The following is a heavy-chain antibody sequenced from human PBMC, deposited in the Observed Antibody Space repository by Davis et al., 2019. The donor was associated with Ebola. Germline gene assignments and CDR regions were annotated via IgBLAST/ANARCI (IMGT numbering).Heavy chain of an antibody. V-gene: IGHV4-39*01. Sequence: MPSETLSLTCTVSGGSISNSDFNYWGWIRQPPGKGLEWIGSIYYSGSTYYKPSLKSRVTISVDTSKNQFSLKLSSVTAADTAVYYCARHRGDIVVVRGSYRRGGYFDYWGQGTLVTVSS. D-gene: IGHD3-16*02. J-gene: IGHJ4*02. CDR3: ARHRGDIVVVRGSYRRGGYFDY. CDR2: IYYSGST. CDR1: GGSISNSDFNY.